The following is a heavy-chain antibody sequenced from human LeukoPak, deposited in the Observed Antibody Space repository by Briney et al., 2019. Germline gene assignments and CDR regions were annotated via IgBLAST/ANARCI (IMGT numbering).Heavy chain of an antibody. CDR1: GASISSYY. J-gene: IGHJ3*02. Sequence: SETLSLTCTVSGASISSYYWSWIRQPPGKGLEWVGSFYYSGSTNYNPSLKGRVTISVDTSKNQLSLKLTSVTAADTAFYFCAGESPTGRDAFDIWGQGTMVTVSS. V-gene: IGHV4-59*01. CDR3: AGESPTGRDAFDI. CDR2: FYYSGST. D-gene: IGHD1-14*01.